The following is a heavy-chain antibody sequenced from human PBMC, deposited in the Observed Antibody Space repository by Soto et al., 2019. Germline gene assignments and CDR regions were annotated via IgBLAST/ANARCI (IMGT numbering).Heavy chain of an antibody. CDR3: AREWGCCGGDCYSGFFDY. CDR1: GGSISSYY. D-gene: IGHD2-21*02. CDR2: IYYSGST. J-gene: IGHJ4*02. Sequence: PSETLSLTCTVSGGSISSYYWSWIRQPPGKGLEWIGYIYYSGSTNYNPSLKSRVTISVDTSKNQFSLKLSSVTAADTAVYYCAREWGCCGGDCYSGFFDYWGRGTLVTVSS. V-gene: IGHV4-59*01.